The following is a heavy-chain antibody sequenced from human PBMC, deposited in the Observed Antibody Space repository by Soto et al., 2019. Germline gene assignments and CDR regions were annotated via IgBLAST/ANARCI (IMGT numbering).Heavy chain of an antibody. CDR1: GFSLSTSGVG. Sequence: QITLKESGPTLVKPTQTLTLTCTFSGFSLSTSGVGVGWIRQPPRKALEWLALIYWDDDKRYSPSLKSRLTITKEPSKNQVVLTMTNMDPVDTATYYCAHSGGSYFGDYWGQGTLVTVSS. J-gene: IGHJ4*02. CDR2: IYWDDDK. D-gene: IGHD1-26*01. CDR3: AHSGGSYFGDY. V-gene: IGHV2-5*02.